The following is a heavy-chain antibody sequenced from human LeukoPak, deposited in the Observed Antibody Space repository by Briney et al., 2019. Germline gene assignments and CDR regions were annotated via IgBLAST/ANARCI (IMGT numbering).Heavy chain of an antibody. CDR3: AREVHAKAWFDP. Sequence: SSETLSLTCTVSGGSISSYYWSWIRQPPGKGLEWIGYIYYSGSTNYNPSLKSRVTISVDTSKNQFSLKLSSVTAADTAVYYCAREVHAKAWFDPWGQGTLVTVSS. CDR1: GGSISSYY. J-gene: IGHJ5*02. V-gene: IGHV4-59*12. CDR2: IYYSGST.